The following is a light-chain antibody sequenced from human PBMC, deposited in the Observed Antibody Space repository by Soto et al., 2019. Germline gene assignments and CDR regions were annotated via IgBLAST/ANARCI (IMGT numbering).Light chain of an antibody. CDR1: QSISSY. J-gene: IGKJ5*01. Sequence: IQMTQPPSSLSASVGDRVTITCRASQSISSYLNWYQQKPGKAPKLLIYAASSLQSGVPSRFSGSGSGTDFTLTISSLQPEDFATYYCQQSYSTPSITGGQGTRLEIK. CDR2: AAS. CDR3: QQSYSTPSIT. V-gene: IGKV1-39*01.